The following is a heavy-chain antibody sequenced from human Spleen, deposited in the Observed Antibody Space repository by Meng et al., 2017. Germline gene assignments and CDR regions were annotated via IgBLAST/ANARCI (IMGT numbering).Heavy chain of an antibody. CDR2: TSYDGSNK. V-gene: IGHV3-30-3*01. CDR1: GFTFSSYA. D-gene: IGHD1-26*01. CDR3: ARDRGRIVGAITLYFQY. J-gene: IGHJ1*01. Sequence: QVQLVESGGGVVQPGRSLRLSCAASGFTFSSYAMHWVRQAPGKGLEWVAVTSYDGSNKYYADSVKGRFTISRDNSKNTLYLQMNSLRAEDTAVYYCARDRGRIVGAITLYFQYWGQGTLVTASS.